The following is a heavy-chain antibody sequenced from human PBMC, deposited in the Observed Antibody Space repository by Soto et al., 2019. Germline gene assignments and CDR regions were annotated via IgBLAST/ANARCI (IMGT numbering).Heavy chain of an antibody. CDR3: ARQDIVEVVEAFDI. D-gene: IGHD2-15*01. Sequence: RDALKISCKGSGYSFTSYWIGWVRQIPGKGLEWMGIIYPGDSDTRYSPSFQGQVTISADKSISTAYLQWSSLKASDTAMYYCARQDIVEVVEAFDIWGQGTMFTVSS. V-gene: IGHV5-51*01. CDR1: GYSFTSYW. J-gene: IGHJ3*02. CDR2: IYPGDSDT.